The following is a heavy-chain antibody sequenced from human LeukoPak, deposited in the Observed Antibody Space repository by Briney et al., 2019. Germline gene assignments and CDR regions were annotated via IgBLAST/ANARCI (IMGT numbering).Heavy chain of an antibody. CDR1: GFTFSGYY. CDR3: VREGNEVLTKNFDH. J-gene: IGHJ4*02. V-gene: IGHV1-2*02. CDR2: INPHSGVT. Sequence: ASVKVSCKASGFTFSGYYIHWGRQAPGQGLEWMGYINPHSGVTSFPQKFQGRVTLSTDTSISAAYMELSSLISDDTAMYYCVREGNEVLTKNFDHWGQGALVTVSS. D-gene: IGHD4/OR15-4a*01.